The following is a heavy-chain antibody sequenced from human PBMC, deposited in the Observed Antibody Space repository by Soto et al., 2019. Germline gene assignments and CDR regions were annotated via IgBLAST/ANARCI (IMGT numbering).Heavy chain of an antibody. Sequence: SETLSLTCAVSGGSISSGDYSWNWIRQPPGKGLEWIGYIYYGGSTYYNPSLQSRVTMSVDRSRNQFSLKLSSVTAADTAVYYCARDASSNVVTAHNWFDPWGQGTLVTVSS. D-gene: IGHD2-21*02. CDR1: GGSISSGDYS. J-gene: IGHJ5*02. CDR3: ARDASSNVVTAHNWFDP. CDR2: IYYGGST. V-gene: IGHV4-30-2*01.